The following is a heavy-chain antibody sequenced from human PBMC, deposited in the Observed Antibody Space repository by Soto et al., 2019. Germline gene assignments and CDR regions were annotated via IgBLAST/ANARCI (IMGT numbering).Heavy chain of an antibody. CDR3: ARDYSSGTGY. J-gene: IGHJ4*02. CDR1: GFTFSSYS. D-gene: IGHD6-19*01. Sequence: HPGGSLRLSCAASGFTFSSYSMNWVRQAPGKGLEWVSYISSSSSTIYYADSVKGRFTISRDNAKNSLYLQMNSLRAEDTAVYYCARDYSSGTGYWGQGTLVTVSS. V-gene: IGHV3-48*01. CDR2: ISSSSSTI.